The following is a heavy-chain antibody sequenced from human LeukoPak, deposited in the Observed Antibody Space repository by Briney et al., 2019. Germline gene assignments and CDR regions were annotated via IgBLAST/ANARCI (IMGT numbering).Heavy chain of an antibody. J-gene: IGHJ5*02. CDR1: GDSMSSDNDC. V-gene: IGHV4-39*07. CDR3: SREPRRGGWFDP. Sequence: PSETLSLTCSVSGDSMSSDNDCWGWIRQSPGKDLEWIGGIYNSGSKYYNPSLKNRVTVSLDTSRKEFSLTLASVTAADTAVYYCSREPRRGGWFDPWGQGILVTVSS. CDR2: IYNSGSK.